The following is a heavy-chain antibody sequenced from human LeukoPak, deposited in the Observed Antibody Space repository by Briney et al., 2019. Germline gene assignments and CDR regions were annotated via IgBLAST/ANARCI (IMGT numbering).Heavy chain of an antibody. D-gene: IGHD6-19*01. Sequence: AGGSLRLSCAASGYTFDDYAMHWVRQAPGKGLEWVSGISWNSGSIGYADSVKGRFTISRDNAKNSLYLQMNSLRAEDTALYYCAKEGSYSSGWFDYWGQGTLVTVSS. J-gene: IGHJ4*02. V-gene: IGHV3-9*01. CDR3: AKEGSYSSGWFDY. CDR2: ISWNSGSI. CDR1: GYTFDDYA.